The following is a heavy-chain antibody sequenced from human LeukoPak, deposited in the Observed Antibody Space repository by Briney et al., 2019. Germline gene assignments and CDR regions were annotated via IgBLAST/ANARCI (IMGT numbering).Heavy chain of an antibody. J-gene: IGHJ4*02. V-gene: IGHV4-59*01. Sequence: SETLSLTCTVSGGSISSYYWSWIRQPPGKGLEWIGYIYYSGSTNYNPSLKSRVTISVDTSKNQFSLKLSSVTAADTAVYYCAVWPSLDDYWGQGTLVTVSS. CDR1: GGSISSYY. D-gene: IGHD3-16*01. CDR2: IYYSGST. CDR3: AVWPSLDDY.